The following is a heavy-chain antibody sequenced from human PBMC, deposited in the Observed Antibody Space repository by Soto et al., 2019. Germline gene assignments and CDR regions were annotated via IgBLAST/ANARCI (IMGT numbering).Heavy chain of an antibody. V-gene: IGHV3-30*18. CDR1: GFTFRGYG. CDR3: AKDLGGYYYYYYMDV. Sequence: QVQLVESGGGVVQPGRSLRLSCAASGFTFRGYGIHWVRQAPGKGLEWVAVISSDGTNEYYADSVKGRFTISGDNSKNTLYLQMNSLRADDTAVFYCAKDLGGYYYYYYMDVWGKGTTVTVSS. J-gene: IGHJ6*03. CDR2: ISSDGTNE.